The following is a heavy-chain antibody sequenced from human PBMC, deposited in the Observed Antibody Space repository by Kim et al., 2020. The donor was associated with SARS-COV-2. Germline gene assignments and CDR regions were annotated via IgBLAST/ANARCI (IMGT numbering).Heavy chain of an antibody. Sequence: SETLSLTCTVSGGSVSSGSYYWSWIRQPPGKGLEWIGYIYYSGSTNYNPSLKSRVTISVDTSKNQFSLKLSSVTAADTAVYYCAAYYYDSSAFDYWGQGTLVTVSS. V-gene: IGHV4-61*01. CDR1: GGSVSSGSYY. D-gene: IGHD3-22*01. CDR2: IYYSGST. CDR3: AAYYYDSSAFDY. J-gene: IGHJ4*02.